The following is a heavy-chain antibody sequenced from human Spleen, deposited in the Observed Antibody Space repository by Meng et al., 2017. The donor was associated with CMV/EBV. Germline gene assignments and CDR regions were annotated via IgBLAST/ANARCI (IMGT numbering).Heavy chain of an antibody. V-gene: IGHV4-34*01. CDR3: ARGPRPLRFLEWLFGFDP. CDR2: INHSGST. Sequence: QVQLRQWGAGLLKPSEALSLTCAVYGGSFSGYYWSWIRQPPGKGLEWIGEINHSGSTNYNPSLKSRVTISVDTSKNQFSLKLSSVTAADTAVYYCARGPRPLRFLEWLFGFDPWGQGTLVTVSS. J-gene: IGHJ5*02. D-gene: IGHD3-3*01. CDR1: GGSFSGYY.